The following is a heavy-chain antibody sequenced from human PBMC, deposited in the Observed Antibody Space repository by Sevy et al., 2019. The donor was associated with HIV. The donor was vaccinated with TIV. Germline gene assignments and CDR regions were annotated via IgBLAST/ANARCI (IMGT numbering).Heavy chain of an antibody. Sequence: SETLSLTCTVSGYSIGSDHYWGWIRQPPGKGLEWIASIYRSGSTYYNPSLKSRVTMSLDTSRNQFSLKVRSVTAADTALYYCARELQVDTAMGHNWFVPWGHGTLVTVSS. V-gene: IGHV4-38-2*02. CDR1: GYSIGSDHY. CDR2: IYRSGST. J-gene: IGHJ5*02. CDR3: ARELQVDTAMGHNWFVP. D-gene: IGHD5-18*01.